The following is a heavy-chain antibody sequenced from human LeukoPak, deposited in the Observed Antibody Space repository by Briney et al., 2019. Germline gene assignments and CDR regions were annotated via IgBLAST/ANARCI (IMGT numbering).Heavy chain of an antibody. D-gene: IGHD5-24*01. V-gene: IGHV4-39*02. Sequence: TTSETLSLTCTVSGGSISSISYYWGWIRQPPGKGLEWIGSIYYSGSTYYNPCLKSQVTISVDTSKNHFSLKLSSVTAADTAVYYCARASSDGYNCWRQGTLVTVSS. J-gene: IGHJ4*02. CDR1: GGSISSISYY. CDR3: ARASSDGYNC. CDR2: IYYSGST.